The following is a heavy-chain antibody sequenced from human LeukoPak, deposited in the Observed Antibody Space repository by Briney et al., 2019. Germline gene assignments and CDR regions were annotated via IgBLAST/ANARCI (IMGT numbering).Heavy chain of an antibody. Sequence: PGGSLRLSCAASGFTFSSYWMHWVRQAPGKGLVWVSRINSDGSSTSYADSVKGRFTISRDNAKNTLDLQMNSLRAEDTAVYYCVRDTTGWLVRESYWGQGTLVTVSS. J-gene: IGHJ4*02. D-gene: IGHD6-19*01. CDR1: GFTFSSYW. V-gene: IGHV3-74*01. CDR3: VRDTTGWLVRESY. CDR2: INSDGSST.